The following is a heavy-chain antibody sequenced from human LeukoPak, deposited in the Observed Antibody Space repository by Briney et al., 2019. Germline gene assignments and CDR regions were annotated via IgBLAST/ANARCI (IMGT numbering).Heavy chain of an antibody. CDR2: IYYSGST. J-gene: IGHJ5*02. CDR1: GGSISSSSYY. V-gene: IGHV4-39*07. Sequence: SETLSLTCTVSGGSISSSSYYWGCIRQPPGKGLEWIGSIYYSGSTYYNPSLKSRVTISVDTSKNQFSLKLSSVTAADTAVYYCARGRGDDTFDPWGQGTLVTVSS. CDR3: ARGRGDDTFDP. D-gene: IGHD3-22*01.